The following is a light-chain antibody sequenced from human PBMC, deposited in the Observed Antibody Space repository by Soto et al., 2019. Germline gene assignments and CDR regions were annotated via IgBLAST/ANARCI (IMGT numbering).Light chain of an antibody. CDR1: QSVSSSY. CDR3: QQYYNSPTRT. CDR2: CAS. Sequence: EIVLTQSPCTLSLSPGERSTLSCLAIQSVSSSYLSGYQQKPGEAPRLLIYCASSRATCIPHRFSGSGSGTDFSLTISRLEPEDFAVYYCQQYYNSPTRTVGQGTQVEIK. J-gene: IGKJ1*01. V-gene: IGKV3-20*01.